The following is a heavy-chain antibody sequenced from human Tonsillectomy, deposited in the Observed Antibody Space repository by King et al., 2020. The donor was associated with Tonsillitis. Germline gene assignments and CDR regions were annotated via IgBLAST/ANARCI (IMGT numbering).Heavy chain of an antibody. V-gene: IGHV3-15*01. Sequence: VQLVESGGGLVKPGGSRRLSCAASGFTFSNAWMSWVRQAPGKGLEWVGRIKSKTDGGTTDYAAPVKGRFTISRDDSKNTLYLQMNSLKTEDTAVYYCTTEGRYDFWSGYASFDYWGQGTLVTVSS. CDR3: TTEGRYDFWSGYASFDY. D-gene: IGHD3-3*01. CDR2: IKSKTDGGTT. J-gene: IGHJ4*02. CDR1: GFTFSNAW.